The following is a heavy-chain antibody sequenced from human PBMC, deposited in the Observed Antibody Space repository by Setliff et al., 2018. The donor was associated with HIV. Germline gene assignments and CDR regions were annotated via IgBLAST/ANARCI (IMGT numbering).Heavy chain of an antibody. CDR3: ARGAVDPSSGHYYFDY. CDR1: GYTFTRFD. CDR2: MNPSSANT. D-gene: IGHD5-12*01. V-gene: IGHV1-8*01. J-gene: IGHJ4*02. Sequence: ASVKVSCKASGYTFTRFDINWVRQATGQGLEWMGWMNPSSANTGYAQKFQGRVTMTSNTSTKTAYMELSSLESEDEAVYNCARGAVDPSSGHYYFDYWGQGTLVTVSS.